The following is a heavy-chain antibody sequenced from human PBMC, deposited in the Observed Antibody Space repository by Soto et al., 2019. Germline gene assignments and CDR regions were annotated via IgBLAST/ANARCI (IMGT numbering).Heavy chain of an antibody. V-gene: IGHV4-31*03. D-gene: IGHD3-22*01. J-gene: IGHJ4*02. CDR3: ARAPFRYYYDSSGYHVDY. Sequence: PSETLSLTCTVSGGSISSGGYYWSWILQHPGKGLEWIGYIYYSGSTYYNPSLKSRVTISVDTSKNQFSLKLSSVTAADTAVYYCARAPFRYYYDSSGYHVDYWGQGTLVTASS. CDR2: IYYSGST. CDR1: GGSISSGGYY.